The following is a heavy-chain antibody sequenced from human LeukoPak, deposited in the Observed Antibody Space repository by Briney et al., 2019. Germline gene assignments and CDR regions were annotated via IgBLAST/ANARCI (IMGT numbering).Heavy chain of an antibody. D-gene: IGHD5/OR15-5a*01. CDR3: ARRGVSTISWYFDL. CDR1: GDSISSDY. J-gene: IGHJ2*01. V-gene: IGHV4-59*08. CDR2: MFYSGST. Sequence: SETLSLTCTVSGDSISSDYWNWIRQPPGKGLEWIGYMFYSGSTNYNPSLKSRVTISVDTPKNQFSLKLSSVTAADTTVYYCARRGVSTISWYFDLWGRGTLVTVSS.